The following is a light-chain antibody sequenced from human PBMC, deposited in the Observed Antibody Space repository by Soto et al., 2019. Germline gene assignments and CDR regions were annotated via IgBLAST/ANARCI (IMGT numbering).Light chain of an antibody. CDR2: GAS. Sequence: EIVMTQSPATLSVSPGGRVTLSCRASQSIGSNLAWYQQKPGQAPRLLIYGASTGATGIPAGFSGSGSGTEFTLTISSLQSEDFAVYYCQQYFNWPRTFGQGTKVEIK. V-gene: IGKV3-15*01. CDR1: QSIGSN. CDR3: QQYFNWPRT. J-gene: IGKJ1*01.